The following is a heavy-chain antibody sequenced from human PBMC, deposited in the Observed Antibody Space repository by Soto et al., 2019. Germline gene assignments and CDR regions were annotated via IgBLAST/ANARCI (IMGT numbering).Heavy chain of an antibody. J-gene: IGHJ6*02. D-gene: IGHD2-15*01. V-gene: IGHV4-34*01. CDR2: INHSGST. CDR3: ARVERAPFRYCSGGRCYSGSHYYYGMDV. Sequence: SETLSLTCAVYGGSFSGYYWSWIRQPPGKGLEWSGEINHSGSTNYNPSLKSRVTISVDTSKNQFSLKLSSVTAADTAVYYCARVERAPFRYCSGGRCYSGSHYYYGMDVWGQGTTVTVSS. CDR1: GGSFSGYY.